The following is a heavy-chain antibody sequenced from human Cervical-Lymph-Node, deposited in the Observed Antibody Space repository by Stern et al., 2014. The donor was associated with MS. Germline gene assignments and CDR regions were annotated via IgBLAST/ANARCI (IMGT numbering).Heavy chain of an antibody. D-gene: IGHD6-6*01. CDR3: ARGYTTSSGRPDY. CDR2: ISSSGGT. J-gene: IGHJ4*02. Sequence: MQLVESGPGLVKPSETLSLTCTVSGGSTSSYYWSWIRQPPGKGLEWIGYISSSGGTKYNPSLKSRVTISVDTSKHQLSLNLSSGTAADTAVYYCARGYTTSSGRPDYWGQGTLVTVSS. CDR1: GGSTSSYY. V-gene: IGHV4-59*08.